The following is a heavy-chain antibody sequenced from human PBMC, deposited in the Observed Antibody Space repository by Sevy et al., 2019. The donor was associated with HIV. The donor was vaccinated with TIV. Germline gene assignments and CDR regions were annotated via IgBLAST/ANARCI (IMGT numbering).Heavy chain of an antibody. CDR2: ISYEGTET. CDR1: GFAFSTHA. V-gene: IGHV3-30-3*01. D-gene: IGHD1-26*01. J-gene: IGHJ4*01. Sequence: RLSCAASGFAFSTHAMHWVRQAPGKGLEWVAVISYEGTETFYAASVEGRFTISRDNSKNMLSLQINSLRPEDTAVYYCARDGGYSIKWYPLYWGHGTLVTVSS. CDR3: ARDGGYSIKWYPLY.